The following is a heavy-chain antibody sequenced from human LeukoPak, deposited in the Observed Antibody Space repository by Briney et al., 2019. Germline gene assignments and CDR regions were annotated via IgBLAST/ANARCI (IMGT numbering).Heavy chain of an antibody. CDR1: GFTFSSYG. V-gene: IGHV3-30*02. J-gene: IGHJ4*02. Sequence: GGSLRLSCAASGFTFSSYGMHWVRQAPGKGLEWVTFIRSDGSDKYHADSVKGRFTISRDNSKNTLYLQMNSLRAEDTAVYYCAKAREYSYIDYWGQGTLVTVSS. D-gene: IGHD5-18*01. CDR2: IRSDGSDK. CDR3: AKAREYSYIDY.